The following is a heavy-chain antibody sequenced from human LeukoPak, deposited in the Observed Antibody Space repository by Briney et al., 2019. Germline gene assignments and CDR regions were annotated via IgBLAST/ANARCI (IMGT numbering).Heavy chain of an antibody. CDR2: ISAYNGNT. CDR1: VYSVTICG. V-gene: IGHV1-18*01. D-gene: IGHD2-2*01. CDR3: WRDAAGAAMFPFDG. Sequence: ASETVSFTSSVYSVTICGNSWVRQPPRQGKGRMGWISAYNGNTNYAHTPHDRLTITTVNSTRTEYLLLRSLRTDDTAVYYCWRDAAGAAMFPFDGWGQGTLVTVSS. J-gene: IGHJ4*02.